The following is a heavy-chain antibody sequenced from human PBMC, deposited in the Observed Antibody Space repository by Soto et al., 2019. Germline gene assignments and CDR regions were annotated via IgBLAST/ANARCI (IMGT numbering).Heavy chain of an antibody. V-gene: IGHV3-64D*08. CDR1: GFTFNDNP. CDR3: VKGAGWLQDVDY. Sequence: EVQLVESGGGLVQPGGSLRLSCSASGFTFNDNPMYWVRQAPGKGLEYVSLISANGGSTHYADSVKARFSISRDNSENTLYLQMSSLRAEDTAVYYCVKGAGWLQDVDYWGQGTLVTVSS. D-gene: IGHD5-12*01. CDR2: ISANGGST. J-gene: IGHJ4*02.